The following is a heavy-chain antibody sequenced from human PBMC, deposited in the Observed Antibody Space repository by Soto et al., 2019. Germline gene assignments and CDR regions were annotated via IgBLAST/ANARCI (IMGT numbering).Heavy chain of an antibody. D-gene: IGHD1-26*01. CDR1: GDSVSSNSAA. CDR2: TYYRSKWYN. CDR3: ARGPLVREGATAYYYGMDV. J-gene: IGHJ6*02. V-gene: IGHV6-1*01. Sequence: HTLSLTCSISGDSVSSNSAAWNWVRQSPSRGLEWLGRTYYRSKWYNDYAVSVKSRITINPDTSKNQFSLQLNSVTPEDTAVYYCARGPLVREGATAYYYGMDVWGQGTTVTVSS.